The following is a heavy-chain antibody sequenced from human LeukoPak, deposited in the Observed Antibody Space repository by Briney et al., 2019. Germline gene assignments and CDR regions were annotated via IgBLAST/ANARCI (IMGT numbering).Heavy chain of an antibody. CDR2: IWYDGSNK. J-gene: IGHJ4*02. CDR3: ARDPDQYCSSTSCSYYFDY. CDR1: GFTFSSYG. V-gene: IGHV3-33*01. D-gene: IGHD2-2*01. Sequence: GRSLRLSCAASGFTFSSYGMHWVRQAPGKGLEWVAAIWYDGSNKYYADSVKGRFTISRDNSKNTLYLQMNSLRAEDTAVYYCARDPDQYCSSTSCSYYFDYWGQGTLVTVSS.